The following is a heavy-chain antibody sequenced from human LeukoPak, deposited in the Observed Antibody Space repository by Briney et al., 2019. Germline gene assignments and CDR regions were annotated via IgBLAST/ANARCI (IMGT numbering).Heavy chain of an antibody. J-gene: IGHJ4*02. CDR3: ARDWNEYYFDY. Sequence: GRSLRLSCAASGFTFSSYAMHWVRQAPGKGLEWVAVISYDGSNKYYADSVKGRFTISRDNSKNTLYLQMNSLRAEDTAVYYGARDWNEYYFDYWGQGTLVTVSS. D-gene: IGHD1-1*01. CDR1: GFTFSSYA. V-gene: IGHV3-30*04. CDR2: ISYDGSNK.